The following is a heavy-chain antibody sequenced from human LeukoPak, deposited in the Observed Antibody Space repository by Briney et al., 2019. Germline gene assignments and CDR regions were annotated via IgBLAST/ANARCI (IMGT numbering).Heavy chain of an antibody. V-gene: IGHV5-51*01. D-gene: IGHD3-10*01. CDR1: GYSFTSYW. CDR2: IYPGDSDT. J-gene: IGHJ4*02. CDR3: ARHWGSGSYYNPGFDY. Sequence: GESLKISCKGSGYSFTSYWIGWVRQMPGKGLEWMGIIYPGDSDTRYSPSFQGQVTISADKSISTAYLQWSSLKASDTAMYYYARHWGSGSYYNPGFDYWGQGTLVTVSS.